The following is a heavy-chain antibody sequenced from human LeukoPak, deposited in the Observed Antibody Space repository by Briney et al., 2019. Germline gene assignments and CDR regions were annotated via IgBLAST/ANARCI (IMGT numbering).Heavy chain of an antibody. D-gene: IGHD4-11*01. CDR1: GGTFSSYA. Sequence: SVKVSCKASGGTFSSYAISWVRQAPGQGLEWMGGIIPIFGTANYAQKFQGRVTITTDESTSTAYMELSSLRSEDTAVYYCARDMGENYSNPYYYYYYMDVWGKGTTVTVSS. CDR3: ARDMGENYSNPYYYYYYMDV. CDR2: IIPIFGTA. J-gene: IGHJ6*03. V-gene: IGHV1-69*05.